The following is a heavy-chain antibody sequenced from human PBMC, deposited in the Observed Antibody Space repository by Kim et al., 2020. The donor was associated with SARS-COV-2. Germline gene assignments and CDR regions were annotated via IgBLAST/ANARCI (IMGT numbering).Heavy chain of an antibody. CDR2: ISYDGSNK. V-gene: IGHV3-30-3*01. D-gene: IGHD6-6*01. CDR3: AKGGEGSSSFKYYYYWD. CDR1: GFTFSSCA. Sequence: GGSLRLSCAASGFTFSSCAIHWVRQAPGKGLEWVAVISYDGSNKNYADSVKGRFTISRDNTKNTLYLQMNSLRAEDTAVYYCAKGGEGSSSFKYYYYWD. J-gene: IGHJ6*03.